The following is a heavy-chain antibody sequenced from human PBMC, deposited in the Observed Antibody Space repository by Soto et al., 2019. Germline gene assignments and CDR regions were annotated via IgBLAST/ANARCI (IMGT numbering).Heavy chain of an antibody. Sequence: SETLSLTCTVSGASISNSDNYWSWIRQPPGKGLEWIGYIYYSGSTYYNPSLKSRVTMSVETSKNQFSLKLSSVTAADLAVYYCVSIFWSGYHWFDPWGQGTLVTVSS. CDR2: IYYSGST. CDR1: GASISNSDNY. J-gene: IGHJ5*02. CDR3: VSIFWSGYHWFDP. D-gene: IGHD3-3*01. V-gene: IGHV4-30-4*01.